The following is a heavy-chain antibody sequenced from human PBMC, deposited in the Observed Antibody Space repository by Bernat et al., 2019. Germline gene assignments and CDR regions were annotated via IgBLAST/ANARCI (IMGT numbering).Heavy chain of an antibody. D-gene: IGHD6-19*01. V-gene: IGHV3-11*06. CDR3: ARGMEQQRLPGFDY. Sequence: QVQLVESGGGLVKPGGSLRLSCAASGFTFSDYYMNWIRQAPGKGLEWVSFISGSRSYTNYADSVKGRFTISRDNAKNSLYLQMDSLRAEDTAVYYCARGMEQQRLPGFDYWGQGTLVTVSS. CDR2: ISGSRSYT. CDR1: GFTFSDYY. J-gene: IGHJ4*02.